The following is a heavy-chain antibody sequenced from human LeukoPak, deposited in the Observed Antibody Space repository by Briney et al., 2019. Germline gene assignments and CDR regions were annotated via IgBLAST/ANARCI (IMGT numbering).Heavy chain of an antibody. CDR3: ATDGREDYGGKPFDY. CDR2: FDPEDGET. V-gene: IGHV1-24*01. Sequence: ASVKVSCKVSGYTLTELSMHWVRQAPGKGLEWMGGFDPEDGETIYAQKFQGRVTMTEDTSTDTAYMELSSLRSEDTAVYYCATDGREDYGGKPFDYWGQGTLVTVSS. J-gene: IGHJ4*02. CDR1: GYTLTELS. D-gene: IGHD4-23*01.